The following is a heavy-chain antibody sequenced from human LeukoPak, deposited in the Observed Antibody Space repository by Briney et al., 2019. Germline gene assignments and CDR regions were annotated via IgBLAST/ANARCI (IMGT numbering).Heavy chain of an antibody. CDR2: IKSKTDGGTT. CDR3: TTDGNYDPLFDY. Sequence: GGSLRVSCAASGFTFSNAWMSWVRQALGKGLEWVGRIKSKTDGGTTDYAAPVKGRFTISRDDSKNTLYLQMNSLKTEDTAVYYCTTDGNYDPLFDYWGQGTLVTVSS. V-gene: IGHV3-15*01. CDR1: GFTFSNAW. D-gene: IGHD1-7*01. J-gene: IGHJ4*02.